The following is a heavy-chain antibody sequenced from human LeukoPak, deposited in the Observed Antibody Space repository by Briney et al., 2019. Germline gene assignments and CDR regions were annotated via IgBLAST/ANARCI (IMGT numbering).Heavy chain of an antibody. Sequence: GGSLRLSCAASGFSFSSYGMHWVRQAPGKGLEWVAVISYDGSNKYYADSVKGRFTISRDNSKNTLYLQMNSLRADDTAVYYCAKDLKSDGSGVNWFDPWGQGTLVTVSS. CDR3: AKDLKSDGSGVNWFDP. D-gene: IGHD3-10*01. J-gene: IGHJ5*02. CDR1: GFSFSSYG. V-gene: IGHV3-30*18. CDR2: ISYDGSNK.